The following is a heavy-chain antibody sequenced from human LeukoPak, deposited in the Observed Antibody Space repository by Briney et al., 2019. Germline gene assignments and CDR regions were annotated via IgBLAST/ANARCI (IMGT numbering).Heavy chain of an antibody. D-gene: IGHD2-15*01. CDR3: ARGEETAVVVAASIDF. J-gene: IGHJ4*02. V-gene: IGHV3-74*01. Sequence: PGGSLRLSCAGSGFTFSSYWMHWVRQAPGQGLVWVARINTDGGSTNYADAVEGRFTISRDNAKNTPYLQMNSLRAEDTAVYYCARGEETAVVVAASIDFWGQGTLVTVPS. CDR2: INTDGGST. CDR1: GFTFSSYW.